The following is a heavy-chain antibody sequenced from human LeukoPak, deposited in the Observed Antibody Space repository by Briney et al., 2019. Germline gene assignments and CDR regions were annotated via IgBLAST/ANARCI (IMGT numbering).Heavy chain of an antibody. D-gene: IGHD6-13*01. CDR3: AKLMQQLDLHDAFDI. CDR1: GFTFGDYA. CDR2: ISGSGGST. Sequence: GGSLRLSCTGSGFTFGDYAMNWVRQAPGKGLEWVSAISGSGGSTYYADSVKGRFTISRDNSKNTLYLQMNSLRAEDTAVYYCAKLMQQLDLHDAFDIWGQGTTVTVSS. V-gene: IGHV3-23*01. J-gene: IGHJ3*02.